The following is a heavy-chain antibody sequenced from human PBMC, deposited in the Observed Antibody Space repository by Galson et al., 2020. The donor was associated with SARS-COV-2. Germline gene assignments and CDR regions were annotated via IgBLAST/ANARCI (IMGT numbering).Heavy chain of an antibody. V-gene: IGHV1-69*01. Sequence: KISCKASGGTFSSYAISWVRQAPGQGLEWMGGIIPIFGTANYAQKFQGRVTITADESTSTAYMELSSLRSEDTAVYYCARSLGYDRSGYYQETWGQGTLVTVSS. CDR3: ARSLGYDRSGYYQET. D-gene: IGHD3-22*01. CDR1: GGTFSSYA. J-gene: IGHJ5*02. CDR2: IIPIFGTA.